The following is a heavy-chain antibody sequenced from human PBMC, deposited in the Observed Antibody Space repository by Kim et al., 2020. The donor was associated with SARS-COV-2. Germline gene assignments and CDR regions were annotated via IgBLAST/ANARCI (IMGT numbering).Heavy chain of an antibody. CDR1: GFNFRNYF. CDR3: ARDGGFSNHDWYFDL. D-gene: IGHD6-13*01. CDR2: ITDTGRTP. V-gene: IGHV3-74*01. J-gene: IGHJ2*01. Sequence: GGSLRLSCAASGFNFRNYFMNWVRQAPGKGLVWISRITDTGRTPSYADSVKGRFTTSRDNTKNTLDLEMTSLRAEDTAIYYCARDGGFSNHDWYFDLWGRGTLVTVSS.